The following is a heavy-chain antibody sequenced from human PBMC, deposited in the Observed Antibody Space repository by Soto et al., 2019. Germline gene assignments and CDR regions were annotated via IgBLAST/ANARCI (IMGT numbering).Heavy chain of an antibody. J-gene: IGHJ4*02. D-gene: IGHD3-22*01. CDR1: GFTFGSAW. CDR2: IQSTTDGGTI. Sequence: EVQLVESGGGLVKPGGSLRLSCAASGFTFGSAWMNWVRQAPGKGLEWVGRIQSTTDGGTIDDAVHVKDRFTISRDDSTYTLYLQMNGLKSADTAVYFGTTFRSDYDSSASYLWDCWGQRSLVAVSS. V-gene: IGHV3-15*07. CDR3: TTFRSDYDSSASYLWDC.